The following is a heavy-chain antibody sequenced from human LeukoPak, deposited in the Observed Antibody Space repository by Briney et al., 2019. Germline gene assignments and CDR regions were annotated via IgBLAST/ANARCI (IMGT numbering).Heavy chain of an antibody. J-gene: IGHJ6*04. CDR2: INHSGST. D-gene: IGHD3-10*01. CDR1: GGSFSGYY. CDR3: ARGRAYCYGSGPSYYGMDV. V-gene: IGHV4-34*01. Sequence: SETLSLTCAVYGGSFSGYYWSWIRQPPGKGLEWIGEINHSGSTNYNPSLKSRVTISVDTSKNQFSLKLSSVTAADTAVYYCARGRAYCYGSGPSYYGMDVWGKGTTVTVSS.